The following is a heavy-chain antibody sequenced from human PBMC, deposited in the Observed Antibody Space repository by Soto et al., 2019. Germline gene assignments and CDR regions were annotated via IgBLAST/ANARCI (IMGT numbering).Heavy chain of an antibody. CDR3: ARGGRSSGGYYYYGMDV. V-gene: IGHV1-2*04. D-gene: IGHD6-25*01. CDR1: GYTFTGYY. Sequence: EASVKVSCKASGYTFTGYYMHWVRQAPGQGLEWMGWINPNSGGTNYAQKFQGWVTMTRDTSISTAYMELSRLRSDDTAVYYCARGGRSSGGYYYYGMDVWGQGTTVTVSS. CDR2: INPNSGGT. J-gene: IGHJ6*02.